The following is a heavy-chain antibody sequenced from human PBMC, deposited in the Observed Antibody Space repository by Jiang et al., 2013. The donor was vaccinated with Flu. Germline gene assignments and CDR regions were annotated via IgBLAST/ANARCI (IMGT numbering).Heavy chain of an antibody. CDR3: ANSRTYCSGDNCYWDYDMDV. V-gene: IGHV3-23*04. J-gene: IGHJ6*02. CDR2: ISGSGVGT. Sequence: VQLVESGGGLVQPGGSLRLSCTSSGFSFSSYSMSWVRQTPGKGLEWVSEISGSGVGTYYADSVKGRFTISRDNSKDTLYLQMNSLRAEDTALYYCANSRTYCSGDNCYWDYDMDVWGQGTTVTVSS. CDR1: GFSFSSYS. D-gene: IGHD2-15*01.